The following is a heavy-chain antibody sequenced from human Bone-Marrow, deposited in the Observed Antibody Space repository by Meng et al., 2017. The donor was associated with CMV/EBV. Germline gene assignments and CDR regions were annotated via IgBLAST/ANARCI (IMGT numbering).Heavy chain of an antibody. CDR1: GYTFTSYG. CDR2: IIPILGIA. V-gene: IGHV1-69*10. J-gene: IGHJ6*02. CDR3: ARLVIVPAAILTWGYGMDV. D-gene: IGHD2-2*01. Sequence: SVKVSCKASGYTFTSYGISWVRQAPGQGLEWMGGIIPILGIANYAQKFQGRVTITADKSTSTAYMELSSLRSEDTAVYYCARLVIVPAAILTWGYGMDVWGQGTSVTVSS.